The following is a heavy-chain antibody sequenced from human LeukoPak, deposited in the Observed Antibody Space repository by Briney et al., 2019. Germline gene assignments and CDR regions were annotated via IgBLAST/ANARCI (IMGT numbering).Heavy chain of an antibody. J-gene: IGHJ4*02. CDR1: GFTFSDYY. V-gene: IGHV3-11*04. CDR3: ARDPRGTYYYGSGSYLWFDY. Sequence: GGSLRLSCAASGFTFSDYYMSWIRQAPGKGLEWVSYISSSGSTIYYADSVKGRFTISRDNAKNSLYLQMNSLRAEDTAVYYCARDPRGTYYYGSGSYLWFDYWGQGTLVTVSS. D-gene: IGHD3-10*01. CDR2: ISSSGSTI.